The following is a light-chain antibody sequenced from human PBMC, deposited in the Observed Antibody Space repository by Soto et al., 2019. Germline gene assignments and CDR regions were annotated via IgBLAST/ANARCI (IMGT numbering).Light chain of an antibody. CDR1: QGINNN. CDR2: ATS. Sequence: DIQMTQSPSSLSASVGDRVTITCRASQGINNNLAWFQQKPGTAPKSLIYATSTLQSGVPSKFSGSGSGTEYSLTISSLQPEDSATYFCQQYSSYPFTFGGGTKVDIK. CDR3: QQYSSYPFT. J-gene: IGKJ4*01. V-gene: IGKV1-16*02.